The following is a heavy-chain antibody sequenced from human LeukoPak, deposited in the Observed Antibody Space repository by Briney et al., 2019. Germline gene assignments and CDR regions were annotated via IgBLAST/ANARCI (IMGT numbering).Heavy chain of an antibody. J-gene: IGHJ4*02. D-gene: IGHD3-16*01. Sequence: SETLSLTCTVSGGSISSGGYYWSWIRQHPGKGLEWIGYIYYSGSTYYNPSLKSRVTMSVDTSKNQFSLKLSSVTAADTAVYYCARVGVGHIDYWGQGTLVTVSS. V-gene: IGHV4-31*03. CDR3: ARVGVGHIDY. CDR1: GGSISSGGYY. CDR2: IYYSGST.